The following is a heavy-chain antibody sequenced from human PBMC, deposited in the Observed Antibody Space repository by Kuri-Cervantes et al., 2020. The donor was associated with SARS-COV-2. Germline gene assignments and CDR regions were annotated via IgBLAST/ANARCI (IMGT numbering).Heavy chain of an antibody. J-gene: IGHJ4*02. CDR3: ARDLSYPEPGGIDY. Sequence: GGSLRLSCAASGFTFSSYAMHWVRQAPGKGLEWVAVISYDGSNKYYADSVKGRFTISRDNSKNTLYLQMNSLRAEDTAVYYCARDLSYPEPGGIDYWGQGTLVTVSS. D-gene: IGHD1-14*01. CDR2: ISYDGSNK. CDR1: GFTFSSYA. V-gene: IGHV3-30-3*01.